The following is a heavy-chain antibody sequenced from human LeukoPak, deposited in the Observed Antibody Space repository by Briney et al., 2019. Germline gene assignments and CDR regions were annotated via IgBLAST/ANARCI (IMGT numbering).Heavy chain of an antibody. V-gene: IGHV1-8*01. CDR2: MNPNSGNT. CDR1: GYTFTSYD. J-gene: IGHJ4*02. CDR3: ARGRLNDYVWGSYRYLDY. D-gene: IGHD3-16*02. Sequence: ASVKVSCKASGYTFTSYDINWVRQATGQGLEWMGWMNPNSGNTGYAQKFQGRVTMTRNTSISTAYMELSSLRSEDTAVYYCARGRLNDYVWGSYRYLDYWGQGTLVTVSS.